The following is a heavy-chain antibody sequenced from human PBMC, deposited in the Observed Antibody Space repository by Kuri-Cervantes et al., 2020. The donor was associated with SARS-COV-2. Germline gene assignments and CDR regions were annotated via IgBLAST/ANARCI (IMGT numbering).Heavy chain of an antibody. CDR2: IDQSGRT. CDR1: GGSFSGYY. J-gene: IGHJ4*02. Sequence: GSLRLSCAVYGGSFSGYYWTWIRQPPGKGLEWIGEIDQSGRTNYNPSLKSRVPISVDTSKHQFSLRLSSLTAADTAIYYCAAAVGFFDYWGQGTLVTVSS. V-gene: IGHV4-34*01. CDR3: AAAVGFFDY. D-gene: IGHD6-13*01.